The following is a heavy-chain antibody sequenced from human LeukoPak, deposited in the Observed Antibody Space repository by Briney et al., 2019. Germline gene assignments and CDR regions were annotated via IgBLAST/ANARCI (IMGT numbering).Heavy chain of an antibody. V-gene: IGHV2-5*02. J-gene: IGHJ4*01. CDR2: IYWDDDK. CDR3: AHRRYGSGSYYDPFDF. D-gene: IGHD3-10*01. CDR1: GFSLSTSGVG. Sequence: KESGPTLVKPTQTLTLTCTFSGFSLSTSGVGVGWIRPPPGKALEWLALIYWDDDKRYSPSLKSRLTITKDTSKNQVVLTMTNLDPVDTATYYCAHRRYGSGSYYDPFDFWGHGTLVTVSS.